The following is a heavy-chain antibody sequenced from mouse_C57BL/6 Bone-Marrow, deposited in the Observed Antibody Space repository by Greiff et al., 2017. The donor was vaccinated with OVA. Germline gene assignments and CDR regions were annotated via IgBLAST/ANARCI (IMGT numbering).Heavy chain of an antibody. D-gene: IGHD2-10*01. CDR3: ATPYRYYAMDY. CDR2: INPNNGGT. V-gene: IGHV1-26*01. CDR1: GYTFTDYY. Sequence: VQLQQSGPELVKPGASVKISCKASGYTFTDYYMNWVKQSHGKSLEWIGDINPNNGGTSYNQKFKGKATLTVDKSSSTAYMELRSLTSEDSAVYYCATPYRYYAMDYWGQGTSVTVSS. J-gene: IGHJ4*01.